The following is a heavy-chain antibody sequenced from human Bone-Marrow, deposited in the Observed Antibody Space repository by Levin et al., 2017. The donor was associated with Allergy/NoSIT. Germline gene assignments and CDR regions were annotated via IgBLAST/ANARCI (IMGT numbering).Heavy chain of an antibody. Sequence: ASQTLSLTCTVSGDSISTYYWSWIRQPPGRGLEWIGYIHYDGNTNYNPSLKSRITISLDTSKNEFSLKLRSVTAADTAVYYCAREYGGDWYFDLWGRGTLVTVSS. CDR1: GDSISTYY. V-gene: IGHV4-59*01. J-gene: IGHJ2*01. D-gene: IGHD2-21*01. CDR2: IHYDGNT. CDR3: AREYGGDWYFDL.